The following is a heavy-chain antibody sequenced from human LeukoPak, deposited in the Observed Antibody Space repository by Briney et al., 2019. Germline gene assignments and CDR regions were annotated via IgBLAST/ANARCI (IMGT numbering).Heavy chain of an antibody. CDR1: GGTFSSYA. CDR2: IIPIFGTA. CDR3: ARPIAVAATSPIPLGPYYYMDV. Sequence: SVKVSCKASGGTFSSYAISWVRQAPGQGLEWMGGIIPIFGTANYAQKFQGRVTITADESTSTAYMELSSLRSEDTAVYYCARPIAVAATSPIPLGPYYYMDVWGKGTTVTVSS. D-gene: IGHD6-19*01. J-gene: IGHJ6*03. V-gene: IGHV1-69*13.